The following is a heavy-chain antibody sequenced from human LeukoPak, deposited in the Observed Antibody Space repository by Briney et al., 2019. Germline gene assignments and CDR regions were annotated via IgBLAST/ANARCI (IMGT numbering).Heavy chain of an antibody. J-gene: IGHJ4*02. CDR1: GFPFSSYW. V-gene: IGHV3-74*01. D-gene: IGHD5-18*01. CDR3: AKDVSYVETAMPRGFDY. Sequence: GGSLRLSCVASGFPFSSYWMHWVRQVPGEGLVWVSRINEDGSITNYADSVKGRFSISRDNAKNTLYLQMNSLRAEDTAVYYCAKDVSYVETAMPRGFDYWGQGTLVTVSS. CDR2: INEDGSIT.